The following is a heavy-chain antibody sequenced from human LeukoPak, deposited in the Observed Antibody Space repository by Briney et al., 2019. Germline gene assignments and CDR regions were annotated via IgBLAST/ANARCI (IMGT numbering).Heavy chain of an antibody. V-gene: IGHV4-39*01. J-gene: IGHJ5*02. CDR2: IYYSGST. CDR3: ARQSDTNGPSS. Sequence: PSETLSLTCTVSGGSISSSSYYWGWIRQPPGKGLEWIGSIYYSGSTYYNPSLKSRVTISVDTSKNQFSLKLSSVTAADTAVYYRARQSDTNGPSSWGQGTLVTVSS. CDR1: GGSISSSSYY. D-gene: IGHD2-8*01.